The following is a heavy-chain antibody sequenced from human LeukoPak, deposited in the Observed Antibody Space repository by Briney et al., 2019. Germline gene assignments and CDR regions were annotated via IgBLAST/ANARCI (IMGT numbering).Heavy chain of an antibody. D-gene: IGHD3-9*01. CDR1: GYTFTTYD. Sequence: ASVKVSCKASGYTFTTYDINWVRQATGQGLEWMGWMNPNSGNTGYAQEFQGRVTMTRNTSISTAYMELSSLRSEDTAVYYCARAPNHDILTGYYIDYWGQGTLVTVSS. CDR2: MNPNSGNT. V-gene: IGHV1-8*01. CDR3: ARAPNHDILTGYYIDY. J-gene: IGHJ4*02.